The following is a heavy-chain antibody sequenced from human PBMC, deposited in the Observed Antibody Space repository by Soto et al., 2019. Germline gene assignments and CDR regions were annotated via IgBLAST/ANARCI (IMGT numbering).Heavy chain of an antibody. CDR3: ARGVKIAVAAFFDY. D-gene: IGHD6-19*01. Sequence: PSETLSLTCAVSSGSISSSNWWSWVRQPPGKGLEWIGEIYHSGNTNYNPSLKSRVTISVDKSKNQFSLKLSSVTAADTAVYYCARGVKIAVAAFFDYWGQGTLVTVSS. V-gene: IGHV4-4*02. J-gene: IGHJ4*02. CDR1: SGSISSSNW. CDR2: IYHSGNT.